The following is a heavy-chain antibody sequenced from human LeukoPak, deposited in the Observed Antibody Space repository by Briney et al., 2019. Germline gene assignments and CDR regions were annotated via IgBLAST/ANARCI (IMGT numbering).Heavy chain of an antibody. D-gene: IGHD3-22*01. CDR2: IIPIFGTA. CDR3: ARPGRGGYNAFDI. CDR1: GGTFSSYA. V-gene: IGHV1-69*13. J-gene: IGHJ3*02. Sequence: ASVKVSCKASGGTFSSYAISWVRQAPGQGLEWMGGIIPIFGTANYAQKFQGRVTITADESTSTAYMELSSLRSEDTAVYYCARPGRGGYNAFDIWGQGTMVTVSS.